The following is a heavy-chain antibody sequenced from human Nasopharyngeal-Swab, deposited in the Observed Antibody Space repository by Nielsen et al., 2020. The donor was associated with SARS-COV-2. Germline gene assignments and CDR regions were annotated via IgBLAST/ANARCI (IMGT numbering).Heavy chain of an antibody. CDR3: ASNRYYYDSSGYYYWYFDL. CDR1: GGSISSGDYY. Sequence: SETLSFTCTVSGGSISSGDYYWSWIRQPPGKGLEWIGYIYYSGSTYYNPSLKSRITMSVDTSKNQFSLKLSSVTAADTAVYYCASNRYYYDSSGYYYWYFDLWGRGTLVTVSS. J-gene: IGHJ2*01. V-gene: IGHV4-30-4*01. CDR2: IYYSGST. D-gene: IGHD3-22*01.